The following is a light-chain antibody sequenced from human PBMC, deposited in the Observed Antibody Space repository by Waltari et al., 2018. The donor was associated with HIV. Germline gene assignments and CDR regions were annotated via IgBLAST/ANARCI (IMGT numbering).Light chain of an antibody. CDR3: AAWDDTLNVYV. CDR1: GSNIRSNF. J-gene: IGLJ1*01. Sequence: QSVLTQPPSVSGAPGQRVTISCSGSGSNIRSNFVNWYQQLPVTAPRVLIYNDDHRPSGVPARFAGSKSGTTASLAISGLQSEDEAEYYCAAWDDTLNVYVFGSGTKVTVL. V-gene: IGLV1-44*01. CDR2: NDD.